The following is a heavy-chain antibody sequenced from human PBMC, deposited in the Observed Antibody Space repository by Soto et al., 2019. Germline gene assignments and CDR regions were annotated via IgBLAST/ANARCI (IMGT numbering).Heavy chain of an antibody. Sequence: QVQLVQSGAEVKKPGASVKVSCKASGYTFTSYDINWVRQATGQGLEWIGWMNPNSGNTGYAQKFHGRVTMTRNTSISTAYMELSSLRSEDTAVYYCARGHDYYGSGSYYGLGYGVDVWGQGTTVTVSS. CDR3: ARGHDYYGSGSYYGLGYGVDV. J-gene: IGHJ6*02. CDR2: MNPNSGNT. CDR1: GYTFTSYD. V-gene: IGHV1-8*01. D-gene: IGHD3-10*01.